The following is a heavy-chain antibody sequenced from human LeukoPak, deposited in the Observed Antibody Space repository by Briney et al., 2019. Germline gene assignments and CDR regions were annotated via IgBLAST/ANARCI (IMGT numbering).Heavy chain of an antibody. CDR2: IYPGDSDT. D-gene: IGHD3-16*02. Sequence: GASLQISCKGSGYSFTSYWIGWVRQMPGKGLEWMGIIYPGDSDTRYSPSFQGQVTISADKSISTAYLQWSSLKASDTAMYYCARSDYDYVWGSYRTTYFDYWGQGTLVTVSS. CDR1: GYSFTSYW. CDR3: ARSDYDYVWGSYRTTYFDY. V-gene: IGHV5-51*06. J-gene: IGHJ4*02.